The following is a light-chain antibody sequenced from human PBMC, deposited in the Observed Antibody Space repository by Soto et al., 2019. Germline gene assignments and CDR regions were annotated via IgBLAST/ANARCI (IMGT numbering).Light chain of an antibody. CDR3: QSYDSSLSGYV. V-gene: IGLV1-40*01. J-gene: IGLJ1*01. CDR1: SSNIGAGYE. CDR2: ENN. Sequence: QSVLTQPPSVSEAPWQRVTISCTGSSSNIGAGYEAHWYQQVPGTAPKLLIYENNNRPSGVPDRFSGSKSGTSASLAITGLQAEDEAEYYCQSYDSSLSGYVFGTGTKLTV.